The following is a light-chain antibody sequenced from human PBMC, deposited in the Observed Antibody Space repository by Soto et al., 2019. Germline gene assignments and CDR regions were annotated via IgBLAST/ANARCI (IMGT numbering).Light chain of an antibody. J-gene: IGKJ1*01. CDR1: QPVSSSY. CDR3: QQCGISTVQ. V-gene: IGKV3-20*01. Sequence: EIVLTQSPGILSLSPGERATLSCRASQPVSSSYLAWYQQKPGQAPRLLIYGASTSATGIPDRFSGSGSGTDFTLTISRLGAEDFAVYYCQQCGISTVQFGQRTKVDI. CDR2: GAS.